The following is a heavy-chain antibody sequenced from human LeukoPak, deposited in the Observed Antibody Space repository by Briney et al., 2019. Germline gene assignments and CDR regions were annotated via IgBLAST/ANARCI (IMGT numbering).Heavy chain of an antibody. CDR1: GGTSSSYA. CDR3: ARGWLGTAAAAPPYFDY. Sequence: GSSVKVSCKASGGTSSSYAISWVRQAPGQGLEWMGGIIPIFGTANYAQKFQGRVTITADESTSTAYMELSSLRSEDTAVYYCARGWLGTAAAAPPYFDYWGQGTLVTVSS. D-gene: IGHD6-13*01. J-gene: IGHJ4*02. CDR2: IIPIFGTA. V-gene: IGHV1-69*01.